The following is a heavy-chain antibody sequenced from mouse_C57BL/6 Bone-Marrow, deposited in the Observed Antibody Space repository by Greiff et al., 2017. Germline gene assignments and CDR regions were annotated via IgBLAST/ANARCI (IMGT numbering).Heavy chain of an antibody. CDR3: TTHYDYLWFAY. CDR2: IDPENGDT. Sequence: VQLQQSGAELVRPGASVKLSCTASGFNIKDDYMHWVKQRPEQGLEWIGWIDPENGDTEYASKFQGKATITADTSSNTAYLQLSRLTSEDTAVYYCTTHYDYLWFAYWGQGTLVTVSA. V-gene: IGHV14-4*01. CDR1: GFNIKDDY. J-gene: IGHJ3*01. D-gene: IGHD2-4*01.